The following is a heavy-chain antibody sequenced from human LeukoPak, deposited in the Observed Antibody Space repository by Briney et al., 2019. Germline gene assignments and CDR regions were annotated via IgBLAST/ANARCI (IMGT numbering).Heavy chain of an antibody. CDR1: GFTFSSYS. D-gene: IGHD1-26*01. CDR2: ISSSSYI. V-gene: IGHV3-21*01. Sequence: GGSLRLSCAASGFTFSSYSMNWVRQAPGKGLEWVSSISSSSYIYYADSVKGRFTISRDNAKNSLYLQMNSLRAEDTAVYYCARDRGSGSYRDAFDIWGQGTMVTVSS. CDR3: ARDRGSGSYRDAFDI. J-gene: IGHJ3*02.